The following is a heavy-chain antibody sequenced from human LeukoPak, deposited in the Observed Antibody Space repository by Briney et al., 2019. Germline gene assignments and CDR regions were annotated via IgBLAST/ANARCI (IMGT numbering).Heavy chain of an antibody. V-gene: IGHV4-34*01. Sequence: SETLSLTCAVYGGSFNDYYWTWIRQPPGKGLEWIGEINHSGSTNYNTSLTSRVHIPVHTSKTRFCLKLKSATAEATAVYYCARGFSRAPVDYWGQGTLVTVS. J-gene: IGHJ4*02. CDR2: INHSGST. CDR3: ARGFSRAPVDY. CDR1: GGSFNDYY.